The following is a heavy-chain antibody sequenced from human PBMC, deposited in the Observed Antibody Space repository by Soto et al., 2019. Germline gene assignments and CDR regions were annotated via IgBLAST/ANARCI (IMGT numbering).Heavy chain of an antibody. V-gene: IGHV4-34*01. CDR1: GGSFSAYY. J-gene: IGHJ4*02. D-gene: IGHD6-13*01. CDR2: INHSGGT. Sequence: SETLSLTCEVSGGSFSAYYWSWIRQPPGKGLEWIAEINHSGGTNYNPSLKSRVTISVDTSKNQFSLKLNSVTAADTAMYYCASSRSYTSSGIQPYYFAYWGQGALVIVSS. CDR3: ASSRSYTSSGIQPYYFAY.